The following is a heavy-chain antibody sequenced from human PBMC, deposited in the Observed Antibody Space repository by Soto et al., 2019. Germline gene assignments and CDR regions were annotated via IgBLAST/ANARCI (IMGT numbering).Heavy chain of an antibody. J-gene: IGHJ4*02. V-gene: IGHV1-69*06. CDR1: GGTFSSYA. Sequence: QVQLVQSGAEVKKPGSSVKVSCKASGGTFSSYAISWVRQAPGQGLEWMGGIIPIFGTANYAQKFQGRVTITADNSTSTAYMELSRLRSQDTAVYSCENSTRVVDSRTPFDYWGQGTLVTVSS. CDR3: ENSTRVVDSRTPFDY. D-gene: IGHD2-2*01. CDR2: IIPIFGTA.